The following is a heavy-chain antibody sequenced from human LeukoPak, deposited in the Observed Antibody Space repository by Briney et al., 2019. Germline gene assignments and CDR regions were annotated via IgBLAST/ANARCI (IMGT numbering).Heavy chain of an antibody. V-gene: IGHV1-69*13. CDR3: ALSIMETFGGITEY. CDR2: IIPIFGTA. Sequence: ASVKVSCKASGYTFTSYGISWVRQAPGQGLEWMGGIIPIFGTANYAQKFQGRVTITADESTSTAYMELSSLRSEDTAVYYCALSIMETFGGITEYWGPGALVSVSS. J-gene: IGHJ4*02. D-gene: IGHD3-16*01. CDR1: GYTFTSYG.